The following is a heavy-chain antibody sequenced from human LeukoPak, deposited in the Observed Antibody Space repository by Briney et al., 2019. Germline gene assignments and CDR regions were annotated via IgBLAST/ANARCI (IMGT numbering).Heavy chain of an antibody. J-gene: IGHJ6*03. D-gene: IGHD3-9*01. CDR2: IYYSGIT. V-gene: IGHV4-39*01. CDR3: ARLVVLQYDVNLDPYFYYMDV. Sequence: KPSETLSLICPVSGGSISSNNYYWGWIRQPPGKGLEWIGNIYYSGITYYNPSLKSRVTISVDTSKNQFSLKLTSVTAADTAVYYCARLVVLQYDVNLDPYFYYMDVWGKGTTVTVSS. CDR1: GGSISSNNYY.